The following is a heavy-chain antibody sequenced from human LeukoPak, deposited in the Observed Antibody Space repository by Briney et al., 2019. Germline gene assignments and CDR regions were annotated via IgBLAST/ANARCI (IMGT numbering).Heavy chain of an antibody. D-gene: IGHD2-2*01. CDR1: GGSISSGGYY. CDR2: IYYSGST. J-gene: IGHJ6*03. V-gene: IGHV4-31*03. CDR3: ARVAPAAFQYYYYYMDV. Sequence: PSETLSLTCTVSGGSISSGGYYWSWIRQHPGKGLEWIGYIYYSGSTYYNPSLKSRVTISVDTSKNQFSLKLSSVTAADTAVYYCARVAPAAFQYYYYYMDVWGKGTTVTVSS.